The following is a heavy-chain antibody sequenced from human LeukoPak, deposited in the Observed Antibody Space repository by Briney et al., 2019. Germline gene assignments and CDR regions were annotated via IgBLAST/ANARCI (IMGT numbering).Heavy chain of an antibody. CDR2: ISSSGSII. CDR1: GFTVSSNY. D-gene: IGHD3-9*01. V-gene: IGHV3-48*03. Sequence: PGGSLRLSCAVSGFTVSSNYMNWVRQAPGKGLEWVSYISSSGSIIYSADSVKGRFTISRDNAKNSLYLQMDSLRAEDTAVYYCARDDWNYAYGLDVWGQGTTVTVSS. CDR3: ARDDWNYAYGLDV. J-gene: IGHJ6*02.